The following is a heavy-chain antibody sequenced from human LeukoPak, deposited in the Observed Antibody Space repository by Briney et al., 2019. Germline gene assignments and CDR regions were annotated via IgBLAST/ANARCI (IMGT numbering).Heavy chain of an antibody. D-gene: IGHD6-19*01. CDR3: ARQSDMGTLAVAIDY. CDR1: GYSFTSYW. J-gene: IGHJ4*02. V-gene: IGHV5-51*01. CDR2: IYPGDSDT. Sequence: GESLKISCKGSGYSFTSYWIGWVRQMPGKGREWMGIIYPGDSDTRYSPSFQGQVTISADKSISTAYLQWSSLKASDTAMYYCARQSDMGTLAVAIDYWGQGTLVTVSS.